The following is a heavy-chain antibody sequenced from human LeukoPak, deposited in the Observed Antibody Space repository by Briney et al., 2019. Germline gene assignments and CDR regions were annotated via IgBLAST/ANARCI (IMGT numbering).Heavy chain of an antibody. CDR3: ARVHDYGDYFDY. Sequence: ASVKVFCKASGYTFTSYGISWVRQAPGQGLEWMGWISAYNGNTNYAQKLQGRVTMTTDTSTSTAYMELRSLRSDDTAVYYCARVHDYGDYFDYGGQGTLGTVSS. D-gene: IGHD4-17*01. CDR2: ISAYNGNT. V-gene: IGHV1-18*01. J-gene: IGHJ4*02. CDR1: GYTFTSYG.